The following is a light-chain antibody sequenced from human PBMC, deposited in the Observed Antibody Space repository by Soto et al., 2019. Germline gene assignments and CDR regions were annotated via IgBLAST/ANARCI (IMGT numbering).Light chain of an antibody. CDR3: QQSYTTPT. CDR2: GAS. V-gene: IGKV1-39*01. CDR1: QSISTY. Sequence: DIQITQSPSSLSASVGDRVTIPCRASQSISTYLNWYQQKPGKAPKLLIYGASTLQSGVPSRFSGSGSGTDYTLTISSLQPEDFATYYCQQSYTTPTFGQGTRLEIK. J-gene: IGKJ5*01.